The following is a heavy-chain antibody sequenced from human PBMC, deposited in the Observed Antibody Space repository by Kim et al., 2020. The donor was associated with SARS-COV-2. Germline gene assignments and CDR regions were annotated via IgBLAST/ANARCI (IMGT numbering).Heavy chain of an antibody. CDR1: GFTFSSYA. V-gene: IGHV3-30*04. D-gene: IGHD2-2*01. CDR3: ARDGCHSTSCAPGRFDP. J-gene: IGHJ5*02. Sequence: GGSLRLSCAASGFTFSSYAMHWVRQAPGKGLEWVAVISYDGSNKYYADSVKGRFTISRDNSKNTLYLQMNSLRAEDTAVYYCARDGCHSTSCAPGRFDPWGQGTLVTVSS. CDR2: ISYDGSNK.